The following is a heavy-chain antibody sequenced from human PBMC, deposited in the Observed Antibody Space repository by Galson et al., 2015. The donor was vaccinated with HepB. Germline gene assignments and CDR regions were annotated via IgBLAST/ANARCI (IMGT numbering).Heavy chain of an antibody. CDR1: GFTFSDYY. J-gene: IGHJ4*02. D-gene: IGHD5-12*01. V-gene: IGHV3-11*01. Sequence: SLRLSCAASGFTFSDYYMSWIRQAPGKGLEWISYISNSGNTIYYADSVKGRFTISRDSARNSLCLQMKSLRADDTAVYYCAREGWLRAGYFDDWGQGTRVTVSS. CDR2: ISNSGNTI. CDR3: AREGWLRAGYFDD.